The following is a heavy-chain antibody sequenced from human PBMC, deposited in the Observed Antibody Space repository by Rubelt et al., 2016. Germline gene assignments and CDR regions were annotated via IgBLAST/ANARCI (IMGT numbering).Heavy chain of an antibody. D-gene: IGHD3-16*01. CDR1: SGSFSGFY. CDR2: IYYSGST. V-gene: IGHV4-34*01. CDR3: ARQESIDYVWGSLDY. Sequence: QVHLQQWGAGLLKPSETLSLTCAVYSGSFSGFYWSWIRQPPGKGLEWIGSIYYSGSTYYNPSLKSRVTISVDTSKNQFSLKLSSVTAADTAVYYCARQESIDYVWGSLDYWGQGTLVTVSS. J-gene: IGHJ4*02.